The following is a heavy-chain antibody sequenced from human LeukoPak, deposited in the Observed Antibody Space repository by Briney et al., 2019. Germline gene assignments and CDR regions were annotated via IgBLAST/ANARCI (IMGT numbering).Heavy chain of an antibody. D-gene: IGHD3-22*01. CDR2: IIPIFGTA. CDR1: GGTFSSYA. V-gene: IGHV1-69*06. Sequence: SVKVSCKASGGTFSSYAISWVRQAPGQGLEWMGGIIPIFGTANYAQKFQGRVTITADKSTSTAYMELSSLRSEDTAVYYCASSYYDSSGYPNWFDPWGQGTLVTVSS. J-gene: IGHJ5*02. CDR3: ASSYYDSSGYPNWFDP.